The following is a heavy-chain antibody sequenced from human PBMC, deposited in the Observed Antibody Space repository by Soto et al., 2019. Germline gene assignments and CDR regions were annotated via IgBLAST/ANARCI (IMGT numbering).Heavy chain of an antibody. CDR2: ISSSSSYI. J-gene: IGHJ4*02. V-gene: IGHV3-21*01. CDR1: GFTFSSYS. D-gene: IGHD3-22*01. Sequence: GGSLRLSCAASGFTFSSYSMNWVRQAPGKGLEWVSSISSSSSYIYYADSVKGRFTISRDNAKNSLYLQMNSLRAEDTAVYYCARDPVNYYDSSSYYGYWGQGTLVTVS. CDR3: ARDPVNYYDSSSYYGY.